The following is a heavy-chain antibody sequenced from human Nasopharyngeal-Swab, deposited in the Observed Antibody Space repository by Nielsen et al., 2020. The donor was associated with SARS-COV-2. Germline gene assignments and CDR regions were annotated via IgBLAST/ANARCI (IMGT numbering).Heavy chain of an antibody. CDR1: GFTFNSHG. V-gene: IGHV3-30*03. D-gene: IGHD2-15*01. J-gene: IGHJ6*03. Sequence: GESLKISCAASGFTFNSHGMHWVRQAPGKGLEWVAVISYDGSNKYYADSVKGRFTISRDNSKNTLYLQMNSLRAEDTAVYYCARAYCSGGSCYSHYYYMDVWGKGTTVTVSS. CDR3: ARAYCSGGSCYSHYYYMDV. CDR2: ISYDGSNK.